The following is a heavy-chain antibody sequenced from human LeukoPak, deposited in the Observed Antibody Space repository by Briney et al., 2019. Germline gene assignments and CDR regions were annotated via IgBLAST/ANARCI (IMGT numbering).Heavy chain of an antibody. J-gene: IGHJ4*02. CDR2: ISSSSSYI. CDR1: GFTFSSYS. Sequence: GGSLRLSCAASGFTFSSYSMNWVRQAPGKGLEWVSSISSSSSYIYYADSVKGRFTISRDNAKNSLYLRMNSLRAEDTAVYYCARDPLSSGWCDYWGQGTLVTVSS. V-gene: IGHV3-21*01. D-gene: IGHD6-19*01. CDR3: ARDPLSSGWCDY.